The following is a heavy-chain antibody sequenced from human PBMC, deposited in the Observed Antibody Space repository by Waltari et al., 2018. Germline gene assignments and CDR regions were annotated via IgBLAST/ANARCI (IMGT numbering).Heavy chain of an antibody. CDR2: VYYSGST. CDR1: GISINYDY. V-gene: IGHV4-59*01. J-gene: IGHJ4*02. CDR3: ARTRGFSYGNYYFDS. Sequence: QVQLQESGPGLVKPSEPLSLTCSVSGISINYDYWSWIRQSPGKGLEWIGYVYYSGSTNYNPALKGRVTMSVDTSENRFSLKLSSVTAADTAVYYCARTRGFSYGNYYFDSWGQGTLVTVSS. D-gene: IGHD5-12*01.